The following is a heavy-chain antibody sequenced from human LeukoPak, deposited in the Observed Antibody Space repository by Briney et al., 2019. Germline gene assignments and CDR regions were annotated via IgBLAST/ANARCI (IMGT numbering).Heavy chain of an antibody. CDR2: ISGSGGST. CDR3: AKEVVAAVIGSH. J-gene: IGHJ4*02. V-gene: IGHV3-23*01. D-gene: IGHD2-15*01. CDR1: GFTFSSCA. Sequence: GSLRLSCAASGFTFSSCAMSWVRQAPGKGLEWVSAISGSGGSTYYADSVKGRFTISRDNSKNTLYLQMNSLRAEDTAVYYCAKEVVAAVIGSHWGQGTLVTVSS.